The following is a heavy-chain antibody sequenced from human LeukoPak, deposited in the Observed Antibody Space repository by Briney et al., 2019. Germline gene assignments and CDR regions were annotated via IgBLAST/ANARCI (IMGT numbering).Heavy chain of an antibody. CDR3: ARDMVRGGGFDP. D-gene: IGHD3-10*01. J-gene: IGHJ5*02. Sequence: LSGGSLRLSCAASGFTFSSYAMHWVRQAPGKGLEWVAVISYDGSNKYYADSVKGRFTISRDNSKNTLYLQMNSLRAEDTAVYYCARDMVRGGGFDPWGQGTLVTVSS. CDR2: ISYDGSNK. CDR1: GFTFSSYA. V-gene: IGHV3-30-3*01.